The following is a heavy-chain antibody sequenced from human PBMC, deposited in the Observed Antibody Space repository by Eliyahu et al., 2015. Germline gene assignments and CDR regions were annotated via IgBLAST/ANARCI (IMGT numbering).Heavy chain of an antibody. CDR2: INADGRQI. CDR3: ARERVTEDLDY. V-gene: IGHV3-48*03. CDR1: GFXFSTYE. J-gene: IGHJ4*02. Sequence: DVQLEESGGGLVQPGGSLRLSCAASGFXFSTYEMNWVRQAPGKGLEWISYINADGRQIYYAESVRGRFTISRDNANNSLFLQMNALRGEDTAVYFCARERVTEDLDYWGQGTLVTVSS. D-gene: IGHD2-21*02.